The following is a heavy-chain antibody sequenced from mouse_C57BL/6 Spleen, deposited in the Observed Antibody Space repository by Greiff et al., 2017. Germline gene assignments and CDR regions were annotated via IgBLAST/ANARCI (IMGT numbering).Heavy chain of an antibody. CDR2: IYPGSGST. CDR3: ARGEYGNAMDY. D-gene: IGHD2-1*01. J-gene: IGHJ4*01. Sequence: QVQLQQSGAELVKPGASVKMSCKASGYTFTSYWITWVKQRPGQGLEWIGDIYPGSGSTNYNEKFKSKATLTVDTSSSTACMQLSSLTSEDSAVYDCARGEYGNAMDYWGQGTSVTVSS. CDR1: GYTFTSYW. V-gene: IGHV1-55*01.